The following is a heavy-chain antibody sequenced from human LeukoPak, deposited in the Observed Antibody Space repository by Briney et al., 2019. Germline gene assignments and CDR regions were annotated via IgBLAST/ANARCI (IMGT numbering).Heavy chain of an antibody. V-gene: IGHV3-53*01. Sequence: GGSLRLSCAASGFSVSSSFMSWVRQAPGRGLEWVSVIYTIGSTFYADSVKGRFTISRDNSKNTLYLHMNSLRAEDTAVYYCARDRVYLGREDAFDIWGQGTMVTVSS. CDR3: ARDRVYLGREDAFDI. CDR1: GFSVSSSF. J-gene: IGHJ3*02. D-gene: IGHD7-27*01. CDR2: IYTIGST.